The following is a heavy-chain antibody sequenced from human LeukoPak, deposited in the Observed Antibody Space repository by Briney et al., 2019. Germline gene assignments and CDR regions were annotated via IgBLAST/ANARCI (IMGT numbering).Heavy chain of an antibody. CDR2: ISASDGTT. V-gene: IGHV1-18*01. CDR1: GYSFSIYG. D-gene: IGHD4-17*01. CDR3: ARCGAAVTTHFSH. J-gene: IGHJ4*02. Sequence: ASVKVSCKASGYSFSIYGITWARQAPGQGLEYLGWISASDGTTNYAQKVQDRVTMTTDTSTSTAYLELRSLRSEDTAVYYCARCGAAVTTHFSHWGQGTLVTGSS.